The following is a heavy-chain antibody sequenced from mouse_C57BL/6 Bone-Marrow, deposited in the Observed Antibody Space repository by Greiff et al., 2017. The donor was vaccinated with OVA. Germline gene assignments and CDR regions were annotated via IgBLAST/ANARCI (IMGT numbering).Heavy chain of an antibody. CDR2: IDPEDGET. Sequence: EVQLQQSGAELVKPGASVKLSCTASGFNIKDYYMHWVKQRTEQGLEWIGRIDPEDGETKYDPKFQGKATIIADTSSNTAYWKHSSLITEDNAVYCCSSNRGYDMDDWGKGTSVTVSS. CDR1: GFNIKDYY. V-gene: IGHV14-2*01. J-gene: IGHJ4*01. CDR3: SSNRGYDMDD. D-gene: IGHD2-14*01.